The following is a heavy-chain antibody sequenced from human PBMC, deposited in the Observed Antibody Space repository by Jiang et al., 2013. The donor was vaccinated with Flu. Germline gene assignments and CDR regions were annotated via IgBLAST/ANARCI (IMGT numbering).Heavy chain of an antibody. CDR2: IDWDDDK. J-gene: IGHJ4*02. D-gene: IGHD3-10*01. Sequence: KPTQTLTLTCTFSGFSLSTSGMCVSWIRQPPGKALEWLARIDWDDDKYYSTSLKTRPTISKDTSKSQVVLTMTNMDPVDTATYYCARILDYYGSGSYYLLDYWGQGTLVTVSS. V-gene: IGHV2-70*11. CDR1: GFSLSTSGMC. CDR3: ARILDYYGSGSYYLLDY.